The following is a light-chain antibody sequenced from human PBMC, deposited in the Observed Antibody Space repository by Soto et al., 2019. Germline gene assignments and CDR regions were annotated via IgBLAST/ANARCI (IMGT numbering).Light chain of an antibody. Sequence: QSALTQPASVSGSPGQSITISCTGTSSDVGGYNYVFWYQQHPGRAPKHMIYEVSNRPSGVSNRFSGAKSGNTSSLTIYGLQAEDEADYYCSSYTSSSTRVFGGGTKRTV. CDR3: SSYTSSSTRV. V-gene: IGLV2-14*01. CDR1: SSDVGGYNY. J-gene: IGLJ3*02. CDR2: EVS.